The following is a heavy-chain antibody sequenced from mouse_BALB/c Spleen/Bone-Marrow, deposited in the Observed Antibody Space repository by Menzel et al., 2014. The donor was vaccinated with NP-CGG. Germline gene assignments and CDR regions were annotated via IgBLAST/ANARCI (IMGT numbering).Heavy chain of an antibody. CDR2: IRNKANGYTT. CDR3: ARGYYDDY. Sequence: EVQLQQFGGGLVQPGGSLRLSCATSGFTFTDYFMTWVRQPPGKALEWLGFIRNKANGYTTEYSASVKGRFTISRNNSQSILYLQMNTLRAEDSATYYCARGYYDDYWGQGTTLTVS. V-gene: IGHV7-3*02. CDR1: GFTFTDYF. D-gene: IGHD2-4*01. J-gene: IGHJ2*01.